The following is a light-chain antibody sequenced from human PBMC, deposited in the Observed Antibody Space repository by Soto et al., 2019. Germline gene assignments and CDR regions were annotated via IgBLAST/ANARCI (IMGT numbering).Light chain of an antibody. CDR2: EVS. CDR1: SSDVGGYNY. Sequence: QSALTQPASVSGSPGQSITISCTGTSSDVGGYNYVSWYQQHPGKAPKLMIYEVSYRPSGVYNRFSASKSGNTASLPISGLQAEDEADYYCSSYTTSSTYVFGTGTQLTVL. J-gene: IGLJ6*01. CDR3: SSYTTSSTYV. V-gene: IGLV2-14*01.